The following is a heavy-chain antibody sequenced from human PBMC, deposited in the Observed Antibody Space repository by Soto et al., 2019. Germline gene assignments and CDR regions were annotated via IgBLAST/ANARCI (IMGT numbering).Heavy chain of an antibody. J-gene: IGHJ4*02. V-gene: IGHV4-34*01. CDR2: INHSGKT. Sequence: PSETLSLTCVVYSGSFSCYYWTWIRQPPGKGLEWIGEINHSGKTNYNPSLKSRITMSVDTSKNQFSLKLSSVTAADTAVYYCARGPPYSGSYYRYWGQGTLVTVSS. CDR1: SGSFSCYY. CDR3: ARGPPYSGSYYRY. D-gene: IGHD1-26*01.